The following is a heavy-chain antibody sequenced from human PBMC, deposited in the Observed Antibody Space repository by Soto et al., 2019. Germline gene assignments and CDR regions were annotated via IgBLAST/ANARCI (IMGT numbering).Heavy chain of an antibody. Sequence: ASVKVSCKASGYTFTSYAMHWVRQAPGQGLEWMGWINPNSGGTNYAQKFQGWVTMTRDTSISTAYMELSRLRSDDTAVYYCARDSGYSNYGLYGMDVWGQGTTVTVSS. CDR2: INPNSGGT. D-gene: IGHD4-4*01. CDR1: GYTFTSYA. V-gene: IGHV1-2*04. J-gene: IGHJ6*02. CDR3: ARDSGYSNYGLYGMDV.